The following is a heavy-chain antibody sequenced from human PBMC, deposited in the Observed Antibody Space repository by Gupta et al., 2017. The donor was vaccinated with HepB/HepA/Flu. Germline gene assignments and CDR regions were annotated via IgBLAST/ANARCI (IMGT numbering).Heavy chain of an antibody. V-gene: IGHV3-23*01. Sequence: EVQLLESGGGLVQPGGSLRLSCAASGFTFSGNAINWVRQAPGKGLEWVSGIGSDTKTHYTNSVRGRFTISRDNSKNILYLQMNSLRPEDTAVYYCTKDLFFWSAMDVWGKGTTVTVSS. CDR1: GFTFSGNA. J-gene: IGHJ6*03. D-gene: IGHD3-3*01. CDR2: IGSDTKT. CDR3: TKDLFFWSAMDV.